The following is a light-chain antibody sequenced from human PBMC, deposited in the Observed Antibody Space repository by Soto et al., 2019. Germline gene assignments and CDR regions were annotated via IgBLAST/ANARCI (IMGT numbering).Light chain of an antibody. CDR1: QGLSGS. J-gene: IGKJ5*01. CDR3: QQGHNWPLT. CDR2: VTS. Sequence: DIQMTQSPSSVSASVGDRVTITCRATQGLSGSLAWYQQKPGKAPKLLISVTSRLQIGVPSRFSGSASGTDFTLTIDSLQPEDLATYYCQQGHNWPLTFGQGTRLEIK. V-gene: IGKV1-12*01.